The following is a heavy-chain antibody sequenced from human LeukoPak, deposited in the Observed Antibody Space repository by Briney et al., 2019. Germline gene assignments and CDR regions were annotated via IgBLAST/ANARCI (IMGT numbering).Heavy chain of an antibody. Sequence: GGSLRLSCAASGFSFSSYSMNWVRQAPGKGLEWVSSISSGGRYVYYADSVKGRFTISRDNAKNSLYLQMNSLRADDTAVYYCARDVRDEYSSGWYPIGYWGQGTLVTVSS. V-gene: IGHV3-21*01. CDR3: ARDVRDEYSSGWYPIGY. CDR1: GFSFSSYS. D-gene: IGHD6-19*01. J-gene: IGHJ4*02. CDR2: ISSGGRYV.